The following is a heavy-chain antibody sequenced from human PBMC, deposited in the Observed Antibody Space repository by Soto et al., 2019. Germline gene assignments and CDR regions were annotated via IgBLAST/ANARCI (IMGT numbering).Heavy chain of an antibody. J-gene: IGHJ4*02. Sequence: QVQLVQSVAEVKKPGSSVKVSCKASGGTFSSYAISWVRQAPGQGLEWMGGIIPIFGTANYEQKFQGRVTITADESTSTAYMELSSLRSEDTAVYYCARDPSNPDTAMVEFDYWGQGTLVTVSS. D-gene: IGHD5-18*01. CDR1: GGTFSSYA. V-gene: IGHV1-69*01. CDR2: IIPIFGTA. CDR3: ARDPSNPDTAMVEFDY.